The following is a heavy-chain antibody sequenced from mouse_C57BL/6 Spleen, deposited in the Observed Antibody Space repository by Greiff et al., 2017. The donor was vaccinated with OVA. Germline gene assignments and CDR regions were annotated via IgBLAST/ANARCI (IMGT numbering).Heavy chain of an antibody. J-gene: IGHJ1*03. CDR1: GYTFTSYW. Sequence: VQLKESGTELVKPGASVKLSCKASGYTFTSYWMHWVKQRPGQGLEWIGNINPSNGGTNYNEKFKSKATLTVDKSSSTAYMQLSSLTSEDSAVYYCARTLYYGSSPYWYFDVWGTGTTVTVSS. CDR2: INPSNGGT. D-gene: IGHD1-1*01. V-gene: IGHV1-53*01. CDR3: ARTLYYGSSPYWYFDV.